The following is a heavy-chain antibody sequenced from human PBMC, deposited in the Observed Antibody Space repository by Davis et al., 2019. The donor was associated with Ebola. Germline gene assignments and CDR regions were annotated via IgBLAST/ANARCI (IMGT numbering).Heavy chain of an antibody. D-gene: IGHD3-22*01. CDR2: IWYDGRNK. Sequence: GGSLRLSCAASGFTFSSYGMHWVRQAPGKGLEWVAVIWYDGRNKYYADSVKGRFTISRDNSKNTLYLQMNSLRAEDTAVYYCARTSTDSSPNTLRDVARYYYYYYGMDVWGQGTTVTVSS. V-gene: IGHV3-33*01. J-gene: IGHJ6*02. CDR1: GFTFSSYG. CDR3: ARTSTDSSPNTLRDVARYYYYYYGMDV.